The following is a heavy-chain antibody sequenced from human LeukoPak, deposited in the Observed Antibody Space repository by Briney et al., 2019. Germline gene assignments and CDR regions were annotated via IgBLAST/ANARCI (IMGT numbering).Heavy chain of an antibody. V-gene: IGHV3-23*01. D-gene: IGHD6-13*01. Sequence: GGSLRLSCAASGFTFSSYAMSWVRQAPGKGLEWASAISGSGGSTYYADSVKGRFTISRDNSKNTLYLQMNSLRAEDTAVYYCAKHTIPPYSSSWYYYGMDVWGQGTTVTVSS. CDR3: AKHTIPPYSSSWYYYGMDV. CDR1: GFTFSSYA. J-gene: IGHJ6*02. CDR2: ISGSGGST.